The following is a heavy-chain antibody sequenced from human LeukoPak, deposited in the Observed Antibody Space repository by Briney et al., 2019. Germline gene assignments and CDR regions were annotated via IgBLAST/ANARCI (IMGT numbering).Heavy chain of an antibody. Sequence: SETLSLTCAVYGGSFSDYYWSWIRQHPGKGLEWIGYIYYSGSTYYNPSLKSRVTISVDTSKNQFSLKLSSVTAADTAVYYCARDWADDPALADVWGQGTTVTVSS. J-gene: IGHJ6*02. V-gene: IGHV4-31*11. CDR2: IYYSGST. CDR1: GGSFSDYY. CDR3: ARDWADDPALADV. D-gene: IGHD3-16*01.